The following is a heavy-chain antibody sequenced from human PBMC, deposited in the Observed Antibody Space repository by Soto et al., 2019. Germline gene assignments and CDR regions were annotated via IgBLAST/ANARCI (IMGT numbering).Heavy chain of an antibody. CDR2: IYSGGST. J-gene: IGHJ4*02. Sequence: GGSLRLSCAASGFTVSSNYMSWIRQAPGKGLEWVSVIYSGGSTYYADSVKGRFTISRDNSKNTLYLQMNSLRAEDTAVYYCARTSVIAAGEDYWGQGTLVTVSS. CDR1: GFTVSSNY. D-gene: IGHD6-13*01. CDR3: ARTSVIAAGEDY. V-gene: IGHV3-66*01.